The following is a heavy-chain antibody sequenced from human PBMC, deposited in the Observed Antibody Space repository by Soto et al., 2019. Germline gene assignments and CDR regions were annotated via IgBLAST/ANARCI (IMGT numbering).Heavy chain of an antibody. CDR1: GFTLSGYA. D-gene: IGHD6-6*01. CDR3: AKRARPDFYSMDV. V-gene: IGHV3-64*01. CDR2: ISSNGVGT. Sequence: EVQLAESGGGLAQPGGSLRLSCAASGFTLSGYALDWVRQAPGKGLEYVSGISSNGVGTYYAKSVQGRFTISRDNSKNSVYLRMGSLGPEDMAVYYCAKRARPDFYSMDVWGKGNTVTVSS. J-gene: IGHJ6*03.